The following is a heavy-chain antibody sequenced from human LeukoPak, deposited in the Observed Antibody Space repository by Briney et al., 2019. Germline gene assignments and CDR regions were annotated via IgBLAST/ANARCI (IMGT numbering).Heavy chain of an antibody. V-gene: IGHV3-30*18. D-gene: IGHD6-13*01. CDR2: ISFDGSNK. J-gene: IGHJ4*02. Sequence: GGSLRLSCAASGFTFSSYGMHWVRQAPGKGLEWGAVISFDGSNKYYADSVKGRFTIARDNSKNTLYLQMNSLRAEDTAVYYCEKGVLYSSTSNYFDYWGQGTLVTVSS. CDR1: GFTFSSYG. CDR3: EKGVLYSSTSNYFDY.